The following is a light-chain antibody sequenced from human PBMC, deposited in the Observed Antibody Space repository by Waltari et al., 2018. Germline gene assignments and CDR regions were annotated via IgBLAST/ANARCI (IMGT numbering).Light chain of an antibody. V-gene: IGLV2-14*01. J-gene: IGLJ2*01. CDR1: SSDVADYNY. Sequence: QSALTQPASVSGSPGQSITISCTGTSSDVADYNYVSWYQHHPGKAPKLMIYEVSNRPSGVSNRFSGSKSGNTASLTISGLQAEDEPDYYCSSYTNSEVFGGGTKLTVL. CDR2: EVS. CDR3: SSYTNSEV.